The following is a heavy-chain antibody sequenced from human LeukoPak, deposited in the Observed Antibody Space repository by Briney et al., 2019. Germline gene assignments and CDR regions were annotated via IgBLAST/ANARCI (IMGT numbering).Heavy chain of an antibody. D-gene: IGHD3-10*01. CDR2: ISSSGSTI. V-gene: IGHV3-48*03. CDR1: GFTFSSYE. Sequence: GGSLRLSCAASGFTFSSYEMNWVRQAPGKGLEWVSYISSSGSTIYYADSVKGRFTISRDNAKNSLYLQMNSLRAEDTAVYYCVRDSLLWFGEIDYWGQGTLVSVSS. J-gene: IGHJ4*02. CDR3: VRDSLLWFGEIDY.